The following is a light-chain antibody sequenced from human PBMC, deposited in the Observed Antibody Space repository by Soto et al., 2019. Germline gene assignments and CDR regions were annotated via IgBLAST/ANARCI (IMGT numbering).Light chain of an antibody. Sequence: QSVLTQAPSVPGTPGQRVTISCSGSSSNIESNTVTWYQQLPGTAPKLVIYSNYDRPSGVPDRFSGSTSGTSASLVIRGLQSEDEADYYCAAWDDILNGYVFGGGTKVTVL. CDR2: SNY. CDR1: SSNIESNT. CDR3: AAWDDILNGYV. V-gene: IGLV1-44*01. J-gene: IGLJ1*01.